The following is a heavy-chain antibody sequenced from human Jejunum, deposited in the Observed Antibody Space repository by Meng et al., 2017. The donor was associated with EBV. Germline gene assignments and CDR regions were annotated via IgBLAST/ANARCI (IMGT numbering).Heavy chain of an antibody. CDR3: ANPLPYYGSPSFGY. J-gene: IGHJ4*02. Sequence: EGRLVESGGGLVQRGGSLRLSCAASGFTFSHYAMSWVRQAPGKGLEWVSAISDGGDSTYYADSVKGRFTISRDNSKNTLYLQMDSLRAEDTAVYYCANPLPYYGSPSFGYWGQGTLVTVSS. CDR1: GFTFSHYA. V-gene: IGHV3-23*04. CDR2: ISDGGDST. D-gene: IGHD3-10*01.